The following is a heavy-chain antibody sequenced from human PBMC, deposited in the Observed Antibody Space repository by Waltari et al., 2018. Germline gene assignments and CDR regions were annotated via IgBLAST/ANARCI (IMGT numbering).Heavy chain of an antibody. CDR1: GASINTYD. CDR2: KFSSGSS. J-gene: IGHJ5*02. CDR3: ARGITMFDT. D-gene: IGHD3-10*01. Sequence: QVQLQESGPGLVKPSETLSLTCTVSGASINTYDWSWIRQPPGQGLEWIGYKFSSGSSNSNPSLKSRVTISVDTSKNQFSLHLTSVTAADAAVYYCARGITMFDTWGQGTLVTVSS. V-gene: IGHV4-59*01.